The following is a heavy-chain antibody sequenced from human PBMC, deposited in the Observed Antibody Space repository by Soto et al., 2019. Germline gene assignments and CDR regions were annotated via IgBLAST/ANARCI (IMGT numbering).Heavy chain of an antibody. CDR3: ARQDVDTAMVYYYYGMDV. CDR2: INPSGGST. V-gene: IGHV1-46*01. CDR1: GYTFTSYY. Sequence: GASVKVSCKASGYTFTSYYMHWVRQAPGQGLEWMGIINPSGGSTSYAQKFQGGVTMTRDTSTSTVYMELSSLRSEDTAVYYCARQDVDTAMVYYYYGMDVWGQGTTVTVSS. J-gene: IGHJ6*02. D-gene: IGHD5-18*01.